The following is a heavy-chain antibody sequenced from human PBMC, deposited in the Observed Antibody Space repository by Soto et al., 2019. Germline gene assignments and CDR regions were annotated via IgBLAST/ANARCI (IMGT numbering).Heavy chain of an antibody. V-gene: IGHV5-51*01. CDR1: GYSFSAFW. CDR2: IYPGDSDT. D-gene: IGHD3-3*01. J-gene: IGHJ6*02. Sequence: EAPKIPCYGPGYSFSAFWLGWVRQMPGKGLEWVWIIYPGDSDTRYSPSFQGQVTMSADKSNSTAYLQRSSLKASDTAMYYCSRPKDTGLEFPHDFESRGHGATVTVSS. CDR3: SRPKDTGLEFPHDFES.